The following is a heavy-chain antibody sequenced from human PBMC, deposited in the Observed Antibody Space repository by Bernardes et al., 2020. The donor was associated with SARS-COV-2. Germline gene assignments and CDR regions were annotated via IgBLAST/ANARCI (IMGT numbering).Heavy chain of an antibody. Sequence: GGSLRLSCAASGFTFDDFAMHWVRHSPGKGLEWVSGISWNSGSIGYAASVKGRFTISRDNAKNSLYLQMNSLRPDDKALYYCAKDYETGELGIEVEWYCGHWGQGTLVTVSS. D-gene: IGHD6-19*01. V-gene: IGHV3-9*01. CDR3: AKDYETGELGIEVEWYCGH. J-gene: IGHJ4*02. CDR1: GFTFDDFA. CDR2: ISWNSGSI.